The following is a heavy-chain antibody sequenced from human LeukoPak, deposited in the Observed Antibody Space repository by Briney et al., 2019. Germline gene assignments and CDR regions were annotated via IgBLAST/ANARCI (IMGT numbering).Heavy chain of an antibody. Sequence: PGGSLRLSCAASGFTFSIYGMHWVRQAPGKGLEWVAYIRYDGSDKYYAESLKGRFTISRDNSKNTLYLQMNSLRAEDTAVYYCAKDLGVFLPVQYFQHWGQGTLVTVSS. CDR2: IRYDGSDK. J-gene: IGHJ1*01. CDR3: AKDLGVFLPVQYFQH. CDR1: GFTFSIYG. D-gene: IGHD2-8*02. V-gene: IGHV3-30*02.